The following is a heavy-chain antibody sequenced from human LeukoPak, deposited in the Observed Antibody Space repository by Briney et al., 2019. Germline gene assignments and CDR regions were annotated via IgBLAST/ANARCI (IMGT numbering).Heavy chain of an antibody. Sequence: GGSLRLSCAASGFTFSSYAMNWVRQAPGKGLEWVSFISSSSTYIYYADSLKGRLTISRDNAKNSLYLQMNSLRAEDTAVYYCARDGVAELMSALDYWGQGILVTVSS. CDR2: ISSSSTYI. CDR1: GFTFSSYA. J-gene: IGHJ4*02. CDR3: ARDGVAELMSALDY. D-gene: IGHD1-26*01. V-gene: IGHV3-21*06.